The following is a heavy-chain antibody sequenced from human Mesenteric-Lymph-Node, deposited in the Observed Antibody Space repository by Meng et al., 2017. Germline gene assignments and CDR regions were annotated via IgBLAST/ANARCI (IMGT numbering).Heavy chain of an antibody. CDR1: GGSISTYY. V-gene: IGHV4-59*12. D-gene: IGHD1-14*01. Sequence: QVQLREPAPGLLSPSGTLSLPCIVSGGSISTYYWSWIRQPPGKGLEWIGEVYHRGDTNYNPSLKSRVTMSVDNSKNQFSLKLNSMTAADTAVYYCARDPTGGEDHQRVWGQGTLVTVSS. J-gene: IGHJ4*02. CDR3: ARDPTGGEDHQRV. CDR2: VYHRGDT.